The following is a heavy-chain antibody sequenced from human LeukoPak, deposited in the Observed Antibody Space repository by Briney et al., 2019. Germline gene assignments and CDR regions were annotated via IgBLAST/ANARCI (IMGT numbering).Heavy chain of an antibody. CDR1: GGTFSSYA. J-gene: IGHJ4*02. CDR3: ARAATIFGVVPDY. V-gene: IGHV1-2*02. Sequence: GASVKVSCKASGGTFSSYAISWVRQAPGQGLEWMGWINPNSGGTNYAQKFQGRVTMTRDTSISTAYMELSRLRSDDTAVYYCARAATIFGVVPDYWGQGTLVTVSS. D-gene: IGHD3-3*01. CDR2: INPNSGGT.